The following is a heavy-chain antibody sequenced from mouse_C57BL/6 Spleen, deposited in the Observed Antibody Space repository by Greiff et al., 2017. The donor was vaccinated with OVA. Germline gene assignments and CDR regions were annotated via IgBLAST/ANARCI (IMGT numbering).Heavy chain of an antibody. CDR3: ARVTIYYDYGGNYFDY. CDR1: GYAFSSYW. V-gene: IGHV1-80*01. D-gene: IGHD2-4*01. CDR2: IYPGDGDT. J-gene: IGHJ2*01. Sequence: QVQLQQSGAELVKPGASVKISCKASGYAFSSYWMNWVKQRPGKGLEWIGQIYPGDGDTNYNGKFKGKATLTADKSSSTAYMQLSSLTSEDSAVYFCARVTIYYDYGGNYFDYWGQGTTLTVSS.